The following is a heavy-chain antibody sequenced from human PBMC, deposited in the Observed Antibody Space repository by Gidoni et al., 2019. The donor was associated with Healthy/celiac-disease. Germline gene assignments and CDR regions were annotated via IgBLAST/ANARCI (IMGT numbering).Heavy chain of an antibody. D-gene: IGHD3-10*01. Sequence: QVQLQQWGAGLLKPSETLSLTCAVYGGSFSGYYRRWIRQPPGKGLEWIGEINHSGSTNYNPSLKSRVTISIDTSKNQFSLKLSSVTAADTAVYYCARANYYGSGSYYNRTQVVDYWGQGTLVTVSS. CDR3: ARANYYGSGSYYNRTQVVDY. CDR2: INHSGST. J-gene: IGHJ4*02. CDR1: GGSFSGYY. V-gene: IGHV4-34*01.